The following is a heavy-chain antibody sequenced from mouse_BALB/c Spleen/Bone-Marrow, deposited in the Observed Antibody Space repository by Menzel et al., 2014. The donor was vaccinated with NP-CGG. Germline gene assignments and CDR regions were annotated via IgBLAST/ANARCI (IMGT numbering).Heavy chain of an antibody. CDR3: ARRYGYGDWYFDV. CDR1: GYAFTSYY. CDR2: IYPGNVNT. D-gene: IGHD2-2*01. J-gene: IGHJ1*01. V-gene: IGHV1S56*01. Sequence: QVHVKQSGPELVKPGASVRISCKASGYAFTSYYIHWVKQRPGQGLEWIGWIYPGNVNTKYNEKFKGKATLTADKSSSTAYMQLSSLTSEDSAVYFCARRYGYGDWYFDVWGAGTTVTVSS.